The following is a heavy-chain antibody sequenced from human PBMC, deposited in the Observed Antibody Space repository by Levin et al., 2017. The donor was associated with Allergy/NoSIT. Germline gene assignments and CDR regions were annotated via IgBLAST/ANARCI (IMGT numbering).Heavy chain of an antibody. D-gene: IGHD6-19*01. CDR3: ARACRSGWTGVGRYYYGLDV. CDR2: SSDSGTSI. CDR1: GFTFDNYA. V-gene: IGHV3-23*01. J-gene: IGHJ6*02. Sequence: GGSLRLSCAASGFTFDNYAMTWVRQIPGKGLDWVSSSSDSGTSIYYADSVRGRFTISGDNSKNVLYLQMNGLRVEDTAIYYCARACRSGWTGVGRYYYGLDVWGQGTTVTVSS.